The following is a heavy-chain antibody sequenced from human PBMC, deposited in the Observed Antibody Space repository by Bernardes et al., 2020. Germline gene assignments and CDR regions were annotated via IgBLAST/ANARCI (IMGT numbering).Heavy chain of an antibody. J-gene: IGHJ5*02. CDR3: ARDLGRITIFGVARSNWFDP. CDR1: GYTFPGYY. Sequence: ASVQVSCKASGYTFPGYYMHWVRQAPGQGLEWMGRINPNSGGTTYAQKFQGRVTMTRDTSISTAYMELSRLRSDDTAVYYCARDLGRITIFGVARSNWFDPWGQGTLVTGSS. CDR2: INPNSGGT. V-gene: IGHV1-2*06. D-gene: IGHD3-3*01.